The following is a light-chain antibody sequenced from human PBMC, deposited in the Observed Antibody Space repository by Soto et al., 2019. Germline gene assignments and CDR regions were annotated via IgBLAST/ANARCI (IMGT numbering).Light chain of an antibody. J-gene: IGKJ5*01. CDR3: QQYNTWRSIT. V-gene: IGKV1-5*01. CDR2: DAS. CDR1: QSISTW. Sequence: DIQMTQSPSSLSASVGDEVTITCRASQSISTWLAWYQQKPGKAPKLLIYDASSLESGVPSRFSGSGSGTDFTLTISSLQSEDFAVYYCQQYNTWRSITFGQGTRLEIK.